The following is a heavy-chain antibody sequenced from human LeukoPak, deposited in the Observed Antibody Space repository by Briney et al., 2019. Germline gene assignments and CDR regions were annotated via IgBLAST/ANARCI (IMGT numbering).Heavy chain of an antibody. CDR1: GGSISSSNW. CDR3: ASEAPGVVLPGALDF. D-gene: IGHD2-2*01. V-gene: IGHV4-4*02. J-gene: IGHJ4*02. Sequence: PSGTLSLTCAVSGGSISSSNWWSWVRQPPGKGLEWIGEIYHSGSTNYNPSLKSRVTISVDKSKNQFSLKLSSVTAADTAMYYCASEAPGVVLPGALDFWGQGTLVTVSS. CDR2: IYHSGST.